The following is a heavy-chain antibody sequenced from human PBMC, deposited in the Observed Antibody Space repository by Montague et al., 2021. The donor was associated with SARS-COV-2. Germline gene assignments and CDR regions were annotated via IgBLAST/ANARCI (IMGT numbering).Heavy chain of an antibody. V-gene: IGHV6-1*01. CDR1: GDSVSTNSGT. Sequence: CAISGDSVSTNSGTWNWVRLSPSRGLECLGRTYYRSEWYSDYSVSVKSRISTNPDTSKNQFSLQLNSVTPEDTAVYYCARAERGSCGDGNCYQYFFNYWGQGTLVTVSS. J-gene: IGHJ4*02. CDR2: TYYRSEWYS. D-gene: IGHD2-15*01. CDR3: ARAERGSCGDGNCYQYFFNY.